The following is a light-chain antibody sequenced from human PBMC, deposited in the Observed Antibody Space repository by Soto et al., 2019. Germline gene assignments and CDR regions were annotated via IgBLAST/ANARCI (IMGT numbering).Light chain of an antibody. Sequence: EIVMTQSPATLSVSPGERATLSCRASQNVNSNLAWYQQKPGQAPRLLIYGASTRATGIPARFSGSGSGTEFTLTISSLQSEDFEVYYCHQYNNWPLTFGGGTKVEIK. CDR3: HQYNNWPLT. CDR2: GAS. V-gene: IGKV3-15*01. J-gene: IGKJ4*01. CDR1: QNVNSN.